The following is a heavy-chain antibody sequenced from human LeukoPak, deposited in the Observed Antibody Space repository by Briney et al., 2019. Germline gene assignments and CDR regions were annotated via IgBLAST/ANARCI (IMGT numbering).Heavy chain of an antibody. D-gene: IGHD6-19*01. CDR1: GYTFTSYY. V-gene: IGHV1-46*01. CDR3: ARTREQWQVLDY. J-gene: IGHJ4*02. Sequence: ASVKVSCKAFGYTFTSYYIHWVRQAPGQGLEWMGIINPSGDSTSYAQRSQGRVTMTRDTSTSTVYMDLSSLRSEDTAVYYCARTREQWQVLDYWGQGTLVTVSS. CDR2: INPSGDST.